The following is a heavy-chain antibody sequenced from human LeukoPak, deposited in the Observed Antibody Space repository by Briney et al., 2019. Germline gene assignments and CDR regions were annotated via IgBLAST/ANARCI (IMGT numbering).Heavy chain of an antibody. CDR2: IYTSGST. D-gene: IGHD3-3*01. V-gene: IGHV4-61*02. J-gene: IGHJ4*02. CDR3: AGDLPYYDFWSGPHYFDY. Sequence: PSETLSLTCTVSGGSISSGSYYWSWIRQPAGKGLEWIGRIYTSGSTNYNPSLKSRVTISVDTSKNQFSLKLSSVTAADTAVYYCAGDLPYYDFWSGPHYFDYWGQGTLVTVSS. CDR1: GGSISSGSYY.